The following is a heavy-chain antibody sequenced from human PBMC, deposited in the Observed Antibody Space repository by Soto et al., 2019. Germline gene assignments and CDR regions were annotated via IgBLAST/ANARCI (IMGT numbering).Heavy chain of an antibody. CDR2: IVPIFNTS. V-gene: IGHV1-69*06. CDR3: ATQQQLTTFEF. D-gene: IGHD6-13*01. J-gene: IGHJ4*02. CDR1: GGTFNNYA. Sequence: QVQLVQSGAEVKKPGSSVKVSCKASGGTFNNYAISWVRQAPGQGLEWMGGIVPIFNTSHFAEKFQGRLTLTADKSTSTAFMELIGLRSDDTAVYFCATQQQLTTFEFRGQGTLVSVSS.